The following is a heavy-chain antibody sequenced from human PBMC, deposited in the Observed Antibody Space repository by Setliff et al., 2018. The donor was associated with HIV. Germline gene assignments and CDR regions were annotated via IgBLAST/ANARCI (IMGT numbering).Heavy chain of an antibody. D-gene: IGHD1-26*01. J-gene: IGHJ4*02. V-gene: IGHV4-39*07. Sequence: SETLSLTCTVSGGSFIGSSFQSTWIRQTPGKGLEWIADIAYSGTTMYTNYNPSLESRVIISEDTSRDQFFLKLTSVTAADTAIYYCARAGMGALRSLFDYWGQGTLVTVSS. CDR1: GGSFIGSSFQ. CDR2: IAYSGTTMYT. CDR3: ARAGMGALRSLFDY.